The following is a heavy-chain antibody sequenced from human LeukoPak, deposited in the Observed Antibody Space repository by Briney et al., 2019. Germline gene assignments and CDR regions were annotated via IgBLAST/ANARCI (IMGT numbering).Heavy chain of an antibody. CDR2: INPSGST. CDR3: ARLGVYTSSWYRYKYFDY. J-gene: IGHJ4*02. D-gene: IGHD6-13*01. V-gene: IGHV4-34*01. Sequence: SETLSLTCGVHGGSFSDYSWSWIGQPPGKGLEWIGEINPSGSTTYNPSLKSRFTISVDTSKDQFSLKLTSVTAADTAVYYCARLGVYTSSWYRYKYFDYWGQGTLVTVSS. CDR1: GGSFSDYS.